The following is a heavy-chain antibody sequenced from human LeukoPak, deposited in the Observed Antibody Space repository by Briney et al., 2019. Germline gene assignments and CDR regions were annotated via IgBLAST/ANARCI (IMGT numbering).Heavy chain of an antibody. J-gene: IGHJ4*02. Sequence: PSETLSLTCTVTGGSISSRSYYWGWIRQPPGKEPEWIGTIYYSGSTYYNPSLKSRVTISVDTSNNQFSVKLSSVTAADTAVYYCARHLDYYGSGTYEFWGQGTLVTVSS. CDR3: ARHLDYYGSGTYEF. V-gene: IGHV4-39*01. D-gene: IGHD3-10*01. CDR2: IYYSGST. CDR1: GGSISSRSYY.